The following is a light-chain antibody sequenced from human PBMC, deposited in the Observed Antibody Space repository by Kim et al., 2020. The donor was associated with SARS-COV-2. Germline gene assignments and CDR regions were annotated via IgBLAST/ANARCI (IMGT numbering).Light chain of an antibody. V-gene: IGKV2-40*01. CDR2: RSS. Sequence: DIVMTQTPLSLPVTPGEPASISCRSSQSLSGSLDWYLQKPGQSPQLLIYRSSYRASGVPDRFSGSGSGTDFTLKISRVEAEDVGVYYGMQRIQFPLTFGGGNKVDIK. J-gene: IGKJ4*01. CDR3: MQRIQFPLT. CDR1: QSLSGS.